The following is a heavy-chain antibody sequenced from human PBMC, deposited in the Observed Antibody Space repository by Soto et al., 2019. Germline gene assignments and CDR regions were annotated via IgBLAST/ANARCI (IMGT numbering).Heavy chain of an antibody. CDR2: IGGRVVAT. J-gene: IGHJ4*01. CDR3: ARYPVAAGDGPFDA. D-gene: IGHD6-13*01. V-gene: IGHV3-23*01. CDR1: GFDFRYYA. Sequence: EVQLLESGGGLVQPGGSLRLSCAASGFDFRYYAMIWVRQAPRMGLDWVSGIGGRVVATFYTESVKDRFTISRENSRSTRYMQINSLRADDPAIYFCARYPVAAGDGPFDAGGHGTLVIV.